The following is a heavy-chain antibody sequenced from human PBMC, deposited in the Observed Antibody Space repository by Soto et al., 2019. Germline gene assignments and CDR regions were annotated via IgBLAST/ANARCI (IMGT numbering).Heavy chain of an antibody. Sequence: SETLSLTCAVYGGSFSGYYWSWIRQPPGKGLEWIGEINHSGSTNYNPSLKSRVTIPVDTSKNQFSLKLSSVTAADTAVYYCAGGYCSSTSCYAGRYFDYWGQGTLVTVSS. CDR1: GGSFSGYY. V-gene: IGHV4-34*01. CDR3: AGGYCSSTSCYAGRYFDY. J-gene: IGHJ4*02. CDR2: INHSGST. D-gene: IGHD2-2*01.